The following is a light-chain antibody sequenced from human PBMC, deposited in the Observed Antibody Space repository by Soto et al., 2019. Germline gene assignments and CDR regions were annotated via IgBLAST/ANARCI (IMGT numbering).Light chain of an antibody. CDR1: QSISAW. CDR3: QQYNTYPLT. V-gene: IGKV1-5*03. Sequence: DIQMTQSTSTLSASVGDRVTITCRASQSISAWLAWYQQKPGTAPKLLIYKASSLEGGVPSRFSGSGSGTEFNITISSLQPDDFATYYCQQYNTYPLTFGGGTTVDIK. J-gene: IGKJ4*01. CDR2: KAS.